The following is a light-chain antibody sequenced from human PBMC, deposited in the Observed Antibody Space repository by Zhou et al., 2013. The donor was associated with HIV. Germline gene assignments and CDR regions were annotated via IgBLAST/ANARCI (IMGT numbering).Light chain of an antibody. CDR1: QSFSSSY. V-gene: IGKV3-15*01. CDR3: QQYNNWPPGRT. CDR2: GAS. Sequence: EIVLTQSPGTLSLSPGERATLSCRASQSFSSSYLAWYQQKPGQAPRLLIYGASTRATGIPARFSGSGSGTEFTLTISSLQSEDFAVYYCQQYNNWPPGRTFGQGTKVEIK. J-gene: IGKJ1*01.